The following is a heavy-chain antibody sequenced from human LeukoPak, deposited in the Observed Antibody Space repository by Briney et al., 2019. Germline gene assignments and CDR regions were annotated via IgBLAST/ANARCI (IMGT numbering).Heavy chain of an antibody. V-gene: IGHV4-38-2*02. D-gene: IGHD1-26*01. CDR2: IYHSGST. Sequence: SETLSLTCTVSGYSISSGYYWGWIRQPPGKGLEWIGSIYHSGSTYYNPSLKSRVTISVDTSKNQFSLKLSSVTAADTAVYYCARLAPQEVGATQTYYLDYWGQGTLVTVSS. CDR3: ARLAPQEVGATQTYYLDY. CDR1: GYSISSGYY. J-gene: IGHJ4*02.